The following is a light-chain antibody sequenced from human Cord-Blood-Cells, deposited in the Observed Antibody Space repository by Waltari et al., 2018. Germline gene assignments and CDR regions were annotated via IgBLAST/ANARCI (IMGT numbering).Light chain of an antibody. CDR3: SSYTSSSTLV. V-gene: IGLV2-14*01. CDR1: SSDVGGYNY. Sequence: QSALTQPASVSGSPGQSITISCTGTSSDVGGYNYVSWYQQHPGKAPKLMIYDVSKRPSGVSNRFSDSKSGNTASLTISGLQAEDEADYYCSSYTSSSTLVFGTGTKVTVL. CDR2: DVS. J-gene: IGLJ1*01.